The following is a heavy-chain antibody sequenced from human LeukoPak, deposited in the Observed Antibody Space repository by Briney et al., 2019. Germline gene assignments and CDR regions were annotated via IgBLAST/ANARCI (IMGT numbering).Heavy chain of an antibody. J-gene: IGHJ4*02. CDR1: GGSFSGYY. CDR2: IHYSGAT. D-gene: IGHD1-1*01. CDR3: ARGRLDGYYFDY. V-gene: IGHV4-34*01. Sequence: SETLSLTCVVYGGSFSGYYWTCIRQPPGKGLEWIGEIHYSGATSYKPSLKSRVTISGDTSKNQVSLNLRSVTAADTAVYYCARGRLDGYYFDYWGQGALATVSS.